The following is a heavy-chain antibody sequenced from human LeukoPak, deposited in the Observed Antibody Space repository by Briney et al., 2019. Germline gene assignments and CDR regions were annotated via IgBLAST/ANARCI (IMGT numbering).Heavy chain of an antibody. J-gene: IGHJ4*02. CDR2: ISYDGSNK. V-gene: IGHV3-30*03. D-gene: IGHD3-10*01. CDR3: ARKENVYYYFDY. CDR1: GFTFSSYG. Sequence: PGRSLRLSCAASGFTFSSYGMHWVRQAPGKGLEWVAVISYDGSNKYYADSVKGRFTISRDNSKNTLYLQMNSLRAEDTAVYYCARKENVYYYFDYWGQGTLVTVSS.